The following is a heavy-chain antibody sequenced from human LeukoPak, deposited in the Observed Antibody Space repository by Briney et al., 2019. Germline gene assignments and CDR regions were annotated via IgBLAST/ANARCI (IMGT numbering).Heavy chain of an antibody. CDR3: AGGVGIAAAGDY. CDR2: ISTSSSHI. J-gene: IGHJ4*02. CDR1: GVTFSSYS. Sequence: PGGSLRLSCAASGVTFSSYSMNWVRQAPGKGLEWVSSISTSSSHIYYADSVKGRFTISRDNAKNSLYLQMNSLRAEDTAVYYCAGGVGIAAAGDYWGQGTLVTVSS. D-gene: IGHD6-13*01. V-gene: IGHV3-21*01.